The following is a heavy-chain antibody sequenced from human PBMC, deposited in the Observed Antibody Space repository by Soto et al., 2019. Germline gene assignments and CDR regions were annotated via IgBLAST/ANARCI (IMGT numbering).Heavy chain of an antibody. CDR3: AKDAAYDFWSGRNWFDP. D-gene: IGHD3-3*01. Sequence: EVQLLESGGGLVQPGGSLRLSCAASGFTFSSYAMSWVRQAPGKGLEWVSAISGSGGSTYYADSGKGRFTISRDNSKNTLYLKMNSLRAEDTAVYYCAKDAAYDFWSGRNWFDPWGQGTLVTVSS. J-gene: IGHJ5*02. CDR1: GFTFSSYA. V-gene: IGHV3-23*01. CDR2: ISGSGGST.